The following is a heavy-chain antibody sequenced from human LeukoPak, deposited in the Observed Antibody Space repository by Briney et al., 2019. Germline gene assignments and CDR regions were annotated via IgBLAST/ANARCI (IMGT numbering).Heavy chain of an antibody. CDR2: INHSGST. CDR1: GGSFSGYY. CDR3: ARVRMGATNHYFQH. D-gene: IGHD1-26*01. V-gene: IGHV4-34*01. J-gene: IGHJ1*01. Sequence: SETPSLTCAVYGGSFSGYYWSWIRQPPGKGLEWIGEINHSGSTNYNPSLKSRVTISVDTSKNQFSLKLSSVTAADTAVYYCARVRMGATNHYFQHWGQGTLVTVSS.